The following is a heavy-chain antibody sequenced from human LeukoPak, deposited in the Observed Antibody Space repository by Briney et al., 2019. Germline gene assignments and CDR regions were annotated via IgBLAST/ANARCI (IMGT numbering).Heavy chain of an antibody. CDR1: GGSLNNYY. V-gene: IGHV4-34*01. D-gene: IGHD3-22*01. CDR2: INHSGST. CDR3: ARRSSVVVINYYYTNIDV. J-gene: IGHJ6*03. Sequence: SETLSLTCDVYGGSLNNYYWTWIRQPPGKGLEWIGEINHSGSTNYNPSLKSRVTISVDTSNKQFSLKLSSVTAADTAVYYCARRSSVVVINYYYTNIDVWGKGTTVT.